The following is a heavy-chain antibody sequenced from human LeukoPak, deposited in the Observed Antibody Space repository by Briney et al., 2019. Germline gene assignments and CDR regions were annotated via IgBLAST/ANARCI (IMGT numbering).Heavy chain of an antibody. V-gene: IGHV4-34*01. Sequence: SETLSLTCAVYGGTFSGYYWSWIRQPPGKGLEWIGEINHSGSTNYNPSLKSRVTISVDTSKNQFSLKLSSVTAADTAVYYCARAVMVRGVILAVSYYFDYWGQGTLVTVSS. CDR3: ARAVMVRGVILAVSYYFDY. D-gene: IGHD3-10*01. J-gene: IGHJ4*02. CDR2: INHSGST. CDR1: GGTFSGYY.